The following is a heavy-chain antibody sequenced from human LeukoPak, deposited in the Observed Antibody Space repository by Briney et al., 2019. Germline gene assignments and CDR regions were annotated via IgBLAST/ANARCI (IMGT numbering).Heavy chain of an antibody. CDR3: ARDPGIAVAGFDY. D-gene: IGHD6-19*01. CDR1: GFTFSSFA. J-gene: IGHJ4*02. CDR2: ISGSGTTT. Sequence: GGSLRLSCAASGFTFSSFAMSWVRQAPGKGLEWVSSISGSGTTTYYADSVKGRFTISRDNAKNTLYLQMNSLRAEDTAVYYCARDPGIAVAGFDYWGQGTLVTVSS. V-gene: IGHV3-23*01.